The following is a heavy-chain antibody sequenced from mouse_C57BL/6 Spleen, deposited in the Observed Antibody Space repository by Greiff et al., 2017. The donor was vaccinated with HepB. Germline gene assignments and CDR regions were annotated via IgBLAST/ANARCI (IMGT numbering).Heavy chain of an antibody. CDR1: GYAFSSSW. V-gene: IGHV1-82*01. J-gene: IGHJ2*01. CDR2: IYPGDGDT. Sequence: GQLQQSGPELVKPGASGKMSCKASGYAFSSSWMNWVKQRPGKGLEWIGRIYPGDGDTNYNGKFKGKATLTADKSSSTAYMQLSSLTSEDSAVYFCAREGITTVVAPLDYWGQGTTLTVSS. D-gene: IGHD1-1*01. CDR3: AREGITTVVAPLDY.